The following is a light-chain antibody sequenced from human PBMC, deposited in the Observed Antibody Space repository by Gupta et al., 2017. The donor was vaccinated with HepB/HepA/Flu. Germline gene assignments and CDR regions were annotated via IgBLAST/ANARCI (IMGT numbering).Light chain of an antibody. V-gene: IGLV3-19*01. CDR2: GKH. CDR3: NSRDNSGNHQF. CDR1: ILRSYF. Sequence: SSELTQDPAVSVALGQTVRIPCQGDILRSYFASWYQQKPGQAPVVVIYGKHNRPSGIPDRFSGSGSGNIASLTITGAQAEDEADYYCNSRDNSGNHQFFGPGTKVTVL. J-gene: IGLJ1*01.